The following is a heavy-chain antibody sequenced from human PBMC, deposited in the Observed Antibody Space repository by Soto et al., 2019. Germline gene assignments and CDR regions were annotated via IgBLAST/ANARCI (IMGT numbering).Heavy chain of an antibody. CDR1: GGSISSYY. V-gene: IGHV4-59*01. CDR2: IYYSGST. CDR3: ARGGHSSSWYSFDY. D-gene: IGHD6-13*01. J-gene: IGHJ4*02. Sequence: SETLSLTCTVSGGSISSYYWSWIRQPPGKGLEWIGYIYYSGSTNYNPSLKSRVTISVDTSKNQFSLKLSSVTAADTAVYYCARGGHSSSWYSFDYWGQGTLVTVSS.